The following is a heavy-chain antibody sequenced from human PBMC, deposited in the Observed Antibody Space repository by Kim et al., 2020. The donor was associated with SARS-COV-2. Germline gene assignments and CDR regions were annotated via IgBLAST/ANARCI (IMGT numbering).Heavy chain of an antibody. CDR1: GGSISSGSYY. Sequence: SETLSLTCTVSGGSISSGSYYWSWIRQPAGKGLEWIGRIYTSGSTNYNPSLKSRVTISVDTSKNQFSLKLSSVTAADTAVYYCARGGRYCSGGSCYSNWFDPWGQGTLVTVSS. D-gene: IGHD2-15*01. CDR2: IYTSGST. CDR3: ARGGRYCSGGSCYSNWFDP. J-gene: IGHJ5*02. V-gene: IGHV4-61*02.